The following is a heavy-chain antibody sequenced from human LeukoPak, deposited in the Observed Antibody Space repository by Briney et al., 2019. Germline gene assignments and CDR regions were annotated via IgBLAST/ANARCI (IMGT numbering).Heavy chain of an antibody. D-gene: IGHD1-1*01. Sequence: ASVKVSCKASGYSFTAYGMGWLRQAPGQGLEWMGWISGHTGTAIYAQNLQGRVTLTADTFTSTVNMEMRSLRSDDTAVYYCARGGPEDHQEQLGPPGYYHYMDVWGTGTTVTVSS. CDR2: ISGHTGTA. J-gene: IGHJ6*03. CDR1: GYSFTAYG. V-gene: IGHV1-18*01. CDR3: ARGGPEDHQEQLGPPGYYHYMDV.